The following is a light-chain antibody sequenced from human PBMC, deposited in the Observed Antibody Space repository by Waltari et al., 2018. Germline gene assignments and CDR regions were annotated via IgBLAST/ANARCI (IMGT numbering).Light chain of an antibody. CDR1: SSDVGAYNY. CDR3: SSTAGGYTWV. V-gene: IGLV2-11*01. CDR2: DVS. Sequence: QSALTQPRSVSGSPGQSVAISCTGTSSDVGAYNYVSWYQHHPGKAPKLMIFDVSKQPSGVPDRFSGSKSGNTASLTISGLQAEDEADYHCSSTAGGYTWVFGGGTKVTVL. J-gene: IGLJ3*02.